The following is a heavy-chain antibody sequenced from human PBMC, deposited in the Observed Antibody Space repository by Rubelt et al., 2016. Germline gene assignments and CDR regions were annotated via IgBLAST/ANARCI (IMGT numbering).Heavy chain of an antibody. J-gene: IGHJ4*02. Sequence: LSLRCTVSGGSITSSSDHWGWIRQPPGKGLEWIGSIYYSGSTYYNPSLKSRVTISVDTSKNQFYLKVNSVTAADTAVYYCARMVAVAGVRTFDYWGQGTLVTVSS. CDR1: GGSITSSSDH. V-gene: IGHV4-39*01. CDR2: IYYSGST. D-gene: IGHD6-19*01. CDR3: ARMVAVAGVRTFDY.